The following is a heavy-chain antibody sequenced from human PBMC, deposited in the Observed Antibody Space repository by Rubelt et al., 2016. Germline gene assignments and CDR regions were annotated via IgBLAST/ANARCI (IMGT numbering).Heavy chain of an antibody. V-gene: IGHV3-73*01. D-gene: IGHD4-11*01. CDR2: IRSKANSYAT. J-gene: IGHJ6*02. CDR3: TNTRNSYSNSKYYYYGMDV. Sequence: HWVRQASGKGLEWVGRIRSKANSYATAYAASVKGRFTISRDDSKNTAYLQMNSLKTEDTAVYYCTNTRNSYSNSKYYYYGMDVWGQGTTVTVSS.